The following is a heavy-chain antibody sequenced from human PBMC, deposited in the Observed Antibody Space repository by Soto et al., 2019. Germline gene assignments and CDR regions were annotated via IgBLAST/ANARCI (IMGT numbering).Heavy chain of an antibody. D-gene: IGHD1-26*01. CDR2: IYYSGSI. V-gene: IGHV4-39*02. Sequence: SEARSHQRTVSGGLIRTSEHLSGCVRQPPGLGLEWIGSIYYSGSIYYNPSLKSRVTISVDTSKNHFSLKLSSVTAADTAVYYFATHEVGGSYVYTFDPWGQGTLVTVSS. CDR1: GGLIRTSEHL. J-gene: IGHJ5*02. CDR3: ATHEVGGSYVYTFDP.